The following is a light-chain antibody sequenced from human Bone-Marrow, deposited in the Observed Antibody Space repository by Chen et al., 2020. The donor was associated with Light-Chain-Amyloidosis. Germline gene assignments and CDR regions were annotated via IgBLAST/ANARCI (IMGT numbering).Light chain of an antibody. V-gene: IGLV3-21*02. CDR2: DDS. CDR3: QVWDRSSDRPV. CDR1: NIGSTS. J-gene: IGLJ3*02. Sequence: SYVLPQPSSVSVAPGQTAPIACGGNNIGSTSVHWYQQTPGQAPLLVVYDDSDRPSGIPERLSGSNSGNTATLTIGRVEAGDEADYYCQVWDRSSDRPVFGGGTKLTVL.